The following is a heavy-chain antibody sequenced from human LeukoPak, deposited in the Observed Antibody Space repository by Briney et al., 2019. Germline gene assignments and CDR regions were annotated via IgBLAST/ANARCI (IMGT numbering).Heavy chain of an antibody. Sequence: PGGSLRLSCAASGFTFTTYWMSWVRQAPGKGLEGVANIKQDGSEKYYVDSVKGRFTISRDSAKNSLFLQMNSLRAEDTAVYYCARGRVPAGAPYYFDYWGQGTLVTVSS. J-gene: IGHJ4*02. CDR3: ARGRVPAGAPYYFDY. V-gene: IGHV3-7*03. CDR2: IKQDGSEK. D-gene: IGHD2-2*01. CDR1: GFTFTTYW.